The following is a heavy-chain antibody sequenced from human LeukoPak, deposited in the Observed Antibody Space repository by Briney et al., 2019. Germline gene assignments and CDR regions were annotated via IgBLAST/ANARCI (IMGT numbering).Heavy chain of an antibody. D-gene: IGHD1-26*01. Sequence: ASVKVSCKASGGTFSSYAISWMRQAPGQGLEWMGGIIPIFGTANYAQKFQGRVTITADESTSTAYMELSSLRSEDTAVYYCARARGIVGATASGDFDYWGQGTLVTVSS. CDR1: GGTFSSYA. CDR3: ARARGIVGATASGDFDY. CDR2: IIPIFGTA. V-gene: IGHV1-69*01. J-gene: IGHJ4*02.